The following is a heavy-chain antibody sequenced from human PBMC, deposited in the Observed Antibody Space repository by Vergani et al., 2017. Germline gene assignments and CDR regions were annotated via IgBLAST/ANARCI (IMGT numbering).Heavy chain of an antibody. CDR1: GHSISSGYY. CDR3: GRQEGSREEYFQH. J-gene: IGHJ1*01. D-gene: IGHD6-13*01. CDR2: IYHSGST. Sequence: QVQLQESGPGLVKPSETLSLTFAVSGHSISSGYYWGWIRQPPGKGLEWIGSIYHSGSTCYNPSLKSRVTISGDTTKNQFSLKLSSVTAADTAVYYWGRQEGSREEYFQHWGQGTLVTVSS. V-gene: IGHV4-38-2*01.